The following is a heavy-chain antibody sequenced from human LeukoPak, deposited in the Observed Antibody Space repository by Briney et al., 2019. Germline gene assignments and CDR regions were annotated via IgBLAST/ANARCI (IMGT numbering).Heavy chain of an antibody. J-gene: IGHJ5*02. CDR1: GDSISTGAYY. D-gene: IGHD2-15*01. V-gene: IGHV4-30-4*08. Sequence: SETLSLTCTVSGDSISTGAYYWSWIRQPPGKGLECVGYIYYSATTYYNPSLKSRVTISVDRSNNQFSLILNSVTAAATAVYYCARQFCSGGSCYSGLFDPWGQGTLVTVSS. CDR2: IYYSATT. CDR3: ARQFCSGGSCYSGLFDP.